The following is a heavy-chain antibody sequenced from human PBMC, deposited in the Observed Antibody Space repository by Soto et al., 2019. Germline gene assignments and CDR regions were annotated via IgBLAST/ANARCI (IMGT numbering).Heavy chain of an antibody. V-gene: IGHV4-59*01. D-gene: IGHD5-12*01. CDR1: GGTISSYY. Sequence: PSETLSLTCTVSGGTISSYYWSWIRQSPGKGLEWIGYIYYSGSTNYNPSLKSRVTISVDTSKNQFSLKLSSVTAADTAVYYRARVVEMATISHWGQGTLVTVSS. CDR3: ARVVEMATISH. J-gene: IGHJ4*02. CDR2: IYYSGST.